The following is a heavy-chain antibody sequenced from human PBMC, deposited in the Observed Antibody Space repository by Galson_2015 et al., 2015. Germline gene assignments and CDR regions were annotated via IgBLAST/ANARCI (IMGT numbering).Heavy chain of an antibody. CDR3: ARGYSNYATYYYYYYMDV. J-gene: IGHJ6*03. D-gene: IGHD4-11*01. Sequence: SVKVSCKASGYTFTSYDINWVRQATGQGLEWMGWMNPNSGNTGYAQKFQGRVTMTRNASISTAYMELSSLRSEDTAVYYCARGYSNYATYYYYYYMDVWGKGTTVTVSS. CDR2: MNPNSGNT. V-gene: IGHV1-8*01. CDR1: GYTFTSYD.